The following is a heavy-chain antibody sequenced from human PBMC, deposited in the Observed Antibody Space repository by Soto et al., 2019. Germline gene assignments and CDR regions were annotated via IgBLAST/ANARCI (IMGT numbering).Heavy chain of an antibody. J-gene: IGHJ3*02. CDR1: GFTFSTYG. V-gene: IGHV3-30*18. CDR3: AKESYYDSSDYNAFHI. CDR2: ISYDGSVK. D-gene: IGHD3-22*01. Sequence: GGSLRLSCAASGFTFSTYGMHWVRQAPGKGLEWVAVISYDGSVKYYADSVKGRFTISRDSSKNMLYLQMNSLRAEDTAIYYCAKESYYDSSDYNAFHIWGQGTMVTVSS.